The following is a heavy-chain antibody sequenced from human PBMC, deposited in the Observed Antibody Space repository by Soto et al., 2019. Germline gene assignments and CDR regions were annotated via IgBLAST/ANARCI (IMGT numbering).Heavy chain of an antibody. CDR2: ISNNGAHT. D-gene: IGHD6-13*01. J-gene: IGHJ6*03. CDR1: GFTFSTYE. Sequence: EAQLVESGGGLVQPGGSLRLSCAASGFTFSTYEMHWVRQAPGKGLEYVSGISNNGAHTDYAKSVKGRFTISRDNSENTLYLQVGRLRAEDMALYYCARRGYGSRWPNVYMDVWGKGTTVTVSS. V-gene: IGHV3-64*01. CDR3: ARRGYGSRWPNVYMDV.